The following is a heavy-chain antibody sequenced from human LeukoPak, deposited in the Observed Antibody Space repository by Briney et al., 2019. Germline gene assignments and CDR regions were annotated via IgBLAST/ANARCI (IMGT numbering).Heavy chain of an antibody. CDR2: SSSSSTYI. V-gene: IGHV3-21*01. D-gene: IGHD6-19*01. J-gene: IGHJ4*02. CDR1: GFTFSSYA. Sequence: GGSLRLSCAASGFTFSSYAMSWVRQAPGKGLEWISSSSSSSTYIYYADSVKGRFTITRDNAKNSLYLQMNSLRAEDTAVYYCAKDLLSSRVQWVPSPSFDSWGQGILVTVSS. CDR3: AKDLLSSRVQWVPSPSFDS.